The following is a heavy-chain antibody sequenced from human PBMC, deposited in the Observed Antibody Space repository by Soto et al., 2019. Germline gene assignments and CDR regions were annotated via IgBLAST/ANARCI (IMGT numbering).Heavy chain of an antibody. CDR3: ARSIVVVTNNWFDP. V-gene: IGHV4-30-2*01. D-gene: IGHD2-21*02. Sequence: SETLSLTCAVSGGSISSGGYSWSWIRQPPGKGLEWIGYIYHSGSTYYNPSLKSRVTISVDRSKNQFSLKLSSVTAADTAVYYCARSIVVVTNNWFDPWGQGTLVTVSS. CDR2: IYHSGST. CDR1: GGSISSGGYS. J-gene: IGHJ5*02.